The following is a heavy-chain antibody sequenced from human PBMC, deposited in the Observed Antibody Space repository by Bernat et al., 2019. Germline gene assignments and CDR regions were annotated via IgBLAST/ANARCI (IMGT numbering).Heavy chain of an antibody. CDR1: GFIFNKFA. CDR2: VSDDGGDK. D-gene: IGHD2-8*02. CDR3: GGDGECTVTTYHGWIDT. J-gene: IGHJ5*02. Sequence: QVQLVESGGGVVQPGRSLRLSCAASGFIFNKFAMHWVRQTAGKGLEWVAVVSDDGGDKYYADSVRGRFNISRDNSKNTMYLQMDSLRAEDTALYYCGGDGECTVTTYHGWIDTWGQGTLVTVSS. V-gene: IGHV3-30*17.